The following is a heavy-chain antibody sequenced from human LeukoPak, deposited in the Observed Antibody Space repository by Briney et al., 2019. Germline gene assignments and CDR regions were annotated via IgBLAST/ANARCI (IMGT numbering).Heavy chain of an antibody. CDR3: AKDQTSSGWYFDY. D-gene: IGHD6-19*01. CDR1: GFTFSNCA. V-gene: IGHV3-23*01. CDR2: ISGSGGST. J-gene: IGHJ4*01. Sequence: QPGGSLRLSCAASGFTFSNCAMSWVRQAPGKGLEWVSGISGSGGSTYYADSVKGRFTISRDNSKNTLDLQMNSLRAEDTAVYYCAKDQTSSGWYFDYWGHGTLVTVSS.